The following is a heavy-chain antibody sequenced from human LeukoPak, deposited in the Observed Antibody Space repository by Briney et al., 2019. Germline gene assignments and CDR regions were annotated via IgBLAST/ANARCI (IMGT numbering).Heavy chain of an antibody. CDR2: ISAYNGNT. J-gene: IGHJ5*02. Sequence: ASVKVSCKASGYTFTSYGISWVRQAPGQGLEWMGWISAYNGNTNYAQKFQGRVTMTRDTSTSTVYMELSSLRSEDTAVYYCAREAPGTYWFDPWGQGTLVTVSS. V-gene: IGHV1-18*01. D-gene: IGHD1-7*01. CDR1: GYTFTSYG. CDR3: AREAPGTYWFDP.